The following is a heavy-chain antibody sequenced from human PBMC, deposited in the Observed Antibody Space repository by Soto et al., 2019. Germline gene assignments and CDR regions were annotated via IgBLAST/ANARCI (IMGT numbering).Heavy chain of an antibody. CDR3: ASPTKPLYYYYGMDV. Sequence: QVQLVQSGAEVKKPGSSVKVSCKASGGTFSSYAISWVRQAPGQGLEWMGGIIPIFGTANYAQKFQGRVKITADESTSPAYMELSSLRSEDTAVYYCASPTKPLYYYYGMDVWGQGTTVTVSS. CDR2: IIPIFGTA. CDR1: GGTFSSYA. V-gene: IGHV1-69*12. D-gene: IGHD1-1*01. J-gene: IGHJ6*02.